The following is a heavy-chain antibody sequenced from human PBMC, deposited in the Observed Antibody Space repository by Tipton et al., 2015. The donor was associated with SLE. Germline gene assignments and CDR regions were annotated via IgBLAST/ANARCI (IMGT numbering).Heavy chain of an antibody. CDR3: AREWAHDAFDI. CDR2: IHYSGSP. CDR1: GGSISSDY. V-gene: IGHV4-59*01. Sequence: TLSLTCTVSGGSISSDYWSWIRQPPGKGLEWIGYIHYSGSPNYIPSLRSRVTISIDPSTKQFSLKLSSVTAADTAVYYCAREWAHDAFDIWGQGTMVTVSS. J-gene: IGHJ3*02.